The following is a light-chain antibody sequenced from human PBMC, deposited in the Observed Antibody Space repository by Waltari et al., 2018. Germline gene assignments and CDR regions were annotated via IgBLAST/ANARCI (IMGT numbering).Light chain of an antibody. CDR2: HTS. CDR1: QGVGKS. J-gene: IGKJ1*01. V-gene: IGKV3-20*01. CDR3: QKYDFLPAT. Sequence: EIVLTQSPGTLSLSPGERATLSCRASQGVGKSLAWYQQRPGQAPRLLLYHTSIRSTGIPDRFSGSGYGTDFSLTISRREPEDFAVYYCQKYDFLPATFGQGTTVEIK.